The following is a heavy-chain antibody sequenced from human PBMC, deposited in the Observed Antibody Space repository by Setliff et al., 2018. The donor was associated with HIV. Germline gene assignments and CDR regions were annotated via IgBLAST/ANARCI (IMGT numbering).Heavy chain of an antibody. CDR2: IYPDESDS. CDR3: ASHDYYDSSVYYYRFDY. V-gene: IGHV5-51*01. CDR1: GYSFPTYW. D-gene: IGHD3-22*01. Sequence: GESLKISCQGSGYSFPTYWIAWVRQMPGKGLEWMGVIYPDESDSRYSPSFRGQVTISADKSINTAYLQWSSLKASDTAMYYCASHDYYDSSVYYYRFDYWGQGTLVTSPQ. J-gene: IGHJ4*02.